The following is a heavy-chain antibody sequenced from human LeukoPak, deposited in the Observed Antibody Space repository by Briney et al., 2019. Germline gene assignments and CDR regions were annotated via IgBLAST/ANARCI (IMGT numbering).Heavy chain of an antibody. CDR2: ISSSSSYT. CDR1: GFTFSDYY. J-gene: IGHJ4*02. V-gene: IGHV3-11*06. D-gene: IGHD3-10*01. CDR3: AREAAYGSGSNNFDY. Sequence: GGSLRLSCAASGFTFSDYYMSWIRQAPGKGLEWGSYISSSSSYTNYADSVKGRFTISRDNAKNSLYLQMNSLRAEGTAVYYCAREAAYGSGSNNFDYWGQGTLVTVSS.